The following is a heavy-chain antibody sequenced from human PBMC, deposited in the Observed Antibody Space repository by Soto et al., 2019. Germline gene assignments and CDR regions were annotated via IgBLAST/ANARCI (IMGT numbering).Heavy chain of an antibody. Sequence: QLQESGPGLVKPSQTLSLTCTVSGASINNNDYYWSWIRQTPGKGLEWIGYVYYSGTTDYIPSLKRRLSMSIDKSQNPFTLKLNSVTAADTATYYCARMSYFYDKWYFDLWGRGTLVTVSS. D-gene: IGHD3-22*01. CDR2: VYYSGTT. J-gene: IGHJ2*01. CDR3: ARMSYFYDKWYFDL. V-gene: IGHV4-30-4*01. CDR1: GASINNNDYY.